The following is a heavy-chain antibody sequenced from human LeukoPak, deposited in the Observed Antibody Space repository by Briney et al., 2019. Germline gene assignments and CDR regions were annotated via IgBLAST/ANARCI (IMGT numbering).Heavy chain of an antibody. CDR1: GFTFSSYE. V-gene: IGHV3-48*03. D-gene: IGHD7-27*01. CDR3: AASLGPRDY. CDR2: ITSTSNSI. J-gene: IGHJ4*02. Sequence: GGSLRLSCAASGFTFSSYETNWVRLAPGKGLEWISYITSTSNSIYYAESVKGRFTISRDNTKNSLYLQMDSLRVEDTALYFCAASLGPRDYWGQGILVTVSS.